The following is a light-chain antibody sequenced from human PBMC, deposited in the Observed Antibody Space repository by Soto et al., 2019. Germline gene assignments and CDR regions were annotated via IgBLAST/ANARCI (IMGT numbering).Light chain of an antibody. CDR2: DSN. CDR3: QQYNNWPPAYT. CDR1: QSISNK. Sequence: EIVLTQSPASLSVSPGERATLSWRASQSISNKLVWYQQKPGQAPRLLIYDSNTRATGIPARFSGSGSGTDFTLTISSLQSEDFVVYYCQQYNNWPPAYTFGQGTKLDFK. J-gene: IGKJ2*01. V-gene: IGKV3D-15*01.